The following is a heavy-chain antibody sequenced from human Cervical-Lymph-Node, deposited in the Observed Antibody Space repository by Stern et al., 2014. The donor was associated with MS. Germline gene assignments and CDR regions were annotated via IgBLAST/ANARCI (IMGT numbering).Heavy chain of an antibody. CDR3: ARDYEDTSMLFDH. CDR2: ISYDGNHK. D-gene: IGHD2-8*01. Sequence: VQLVESGGAVVQPGRSLRLSCAASGFTFSSYGMPWVRQAPGKGLEWVTVISYDGNHKYYAASVKGRFTISRDNSKNTLHLQMNSVTPDDTAIYYCARDYEDTSMLFDHWGQGTLVTVSS. J-gene: IGHJ4*02. V-gene: IGHV3-30*03. CDR1: GFTFSSYG.